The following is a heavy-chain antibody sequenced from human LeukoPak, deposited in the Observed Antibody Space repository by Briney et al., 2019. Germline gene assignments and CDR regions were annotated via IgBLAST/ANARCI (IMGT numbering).Heavy chain of an antibody. V-gene: IGHV3-21*05. CDR1: GFTFSSYE. D-gene: IGHD2-2*01. CDR2: ISSSSSYI. Sequence: PGGSLRLSCAASGFTFSSYEMNWVRQAPGKGLEWVSYISSSSSYIYYADSVKGRFTISRDNAKNSLYLQMNSLRAEDTAVYYCARDHPEIVVVPAAKGFDYWGQGTLVTVSS. CDR3: ARDHPEIVVVPAAKGFDY. J-gene: IGHJ4*02.